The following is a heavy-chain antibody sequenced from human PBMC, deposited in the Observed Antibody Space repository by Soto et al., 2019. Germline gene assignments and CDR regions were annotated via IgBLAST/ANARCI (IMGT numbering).Heavy chain of an antibody. Sequence: EVRLVESGGGLAQPGGSLRLSCAASGFTVSNTYMHWVRQAPGKGLEWVSFIYSGGSTNYADSVKGRFTITRDNSENPLHLQMNSLRAEDTAVYYCARYIGHLGTFDSWGQGTLVTVSS. CDR2: IYSGGST. CDR3: ARYIGHLGTFDS. CDR1: GFTVSNTY. D-gene: IGHD3-16*01. J-gene: IGHJ4*02. V-gene: IGHV3-66*01.